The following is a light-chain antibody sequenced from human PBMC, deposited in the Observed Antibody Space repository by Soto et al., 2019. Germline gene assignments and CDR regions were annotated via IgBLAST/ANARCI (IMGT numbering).Light chain of an antibody. CDR1: SSDVGGYNY. Sequence: QSALTQPASVSGSPGQSIAISCTGTSSDVGGYNYVSWYQQHPGKAPKLMISEVSNRPSGVSNRFSGSKSGNTASLTISGLQAEDEADYYCCSYAGNPYVFGTGTKLTVL. CDR2: EVS. J-gene: IGLJ1*01. CDR3: CSYAGNPYV. V-gene: IGLV2-14*01.